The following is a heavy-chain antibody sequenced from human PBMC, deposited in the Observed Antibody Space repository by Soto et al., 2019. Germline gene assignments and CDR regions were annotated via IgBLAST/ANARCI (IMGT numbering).Heavy chain of an antibody. CDR2: ISYDGSNK. J-gene: IGHJ6*02. Sequence: CAASGFTFSSYGMHWVRQAPGKGLEWVAVISYDGSNKYYADSVKGRFTISRDNSKNTLYLQMNSLRAEDTAVYYCAKDVGNNQVATIFYYYYGMDVWGQGTTVTVSS. D-gene: IGHD5-12*01. CDR1: GFTFSSYG. V-gene: IGHV3-30*18. CDR3: AKDVGNNQVATIFYYYYGMDV.